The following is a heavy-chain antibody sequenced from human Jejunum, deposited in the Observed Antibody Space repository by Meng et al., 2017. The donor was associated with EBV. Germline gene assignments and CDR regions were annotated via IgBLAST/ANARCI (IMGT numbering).Heavy chain of an antibody. CDR2: MNPSSDDT. V-gene: IGHV1-8*01. D-gene: IGHD5-24*01. Sequence: QVKLGQFGAEVKTPGASVKVSCKASGYTFTSNDSNWVRQATGQGLEWIGWMNPSSDDTGFAQKFQGRVTVTRDNSINTVYMELRSLTSDDTAVYYCARDRSNSDYWGQGTLVTVSS. CDR3: ARDRSNSDY. CDR1: GYTFTSND. J-gene: IGHJ4*02.